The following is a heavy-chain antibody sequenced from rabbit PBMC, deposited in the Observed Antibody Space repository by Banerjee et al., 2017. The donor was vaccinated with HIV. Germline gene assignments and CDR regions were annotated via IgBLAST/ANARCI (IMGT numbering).Heavy chain of an antibody. V-gene: IGHV1S45*01. D-gene: IGHD6-1*01. CDR2: IYTGDGNT. CDR3: ARGYGGYAGYGYATFNL. J-gene: IGHJ4*01. CDR1: GFSFSSSYY. Sequence: QEQLVESGGGLVQPEGSLTLTCTASGFSFSSSYYMCWVRQAPGKGLELIACIYTGDGNTYYASWAKGRFTISKTSSTTVTLQMTSLTAADTATYFCARGYGGYAGYGYATFNLWGQGTLVTVS.